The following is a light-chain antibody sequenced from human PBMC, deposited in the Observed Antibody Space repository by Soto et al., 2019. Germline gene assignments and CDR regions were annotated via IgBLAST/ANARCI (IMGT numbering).Light chain of an antibody. CDR1: QGINNY. V-gene: IGKV1-27*01. J-gene: IGKJ1*01. CDR3: PRYLNAPGT. CDR2: AAS. Sequence: DIQMTQSPSSLSAFVGDRVTITCRTTQGINNYLAWYQQKPWGVPKLLIYAASTLRSGVPSRFSGGGSGTGTNFTRTISSLQPEDVATYYCPRYLNAPGTFGQGTKVEIK.